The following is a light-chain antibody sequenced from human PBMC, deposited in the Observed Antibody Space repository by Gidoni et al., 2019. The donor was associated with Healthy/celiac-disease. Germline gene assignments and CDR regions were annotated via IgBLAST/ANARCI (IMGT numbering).Light chain of an antibody. CDR3: QQYYSTPPT. J-gene: IGKJ2*01. V-gene: IGKV4-1*01. Sequence: DIVMNQSPDSLAVSLGERATINCKSSQSVLYSSNNKNYLAWYQQTPGQPPKLLIYWASTRESGVPDRFSGSGSGTDFTLTISSLQAEDVAVYYCQQYYSTPPTFGQGTKLEIK. CDR2: WAS. CDR1: QSVLYSSNNKNY.